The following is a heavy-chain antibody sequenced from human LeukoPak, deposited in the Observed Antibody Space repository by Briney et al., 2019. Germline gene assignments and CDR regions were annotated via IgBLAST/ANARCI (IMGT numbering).Heavy chain of an antibody. J-gene: IGHJ3*02. Sequence: PGGSLRLSCAASGFTFSSYAMSWVRQAPGKGLEWVSAISGSGGSTYYADSVKGRFTISRDNSKNTPYLQMNSLRGEDTAVYYCAKDLGGAFDIWGQGTMVTASS. V-gene: IGHV3-23*01. CDR2: ISGSGGST. CDR1: GFTFSSYA. D-gene: IGHD3-16*01. CDR3: AKDLGGAFDI.